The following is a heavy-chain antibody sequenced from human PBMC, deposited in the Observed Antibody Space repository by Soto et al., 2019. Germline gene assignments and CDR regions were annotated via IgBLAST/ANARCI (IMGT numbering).Heavy chain of an antibody. Sequence: QAQLVQSGAEVKKPGASVKVSCKASGYTFYSHSISWVRQAPGQGLEWMGRISSDNGNTRYAQKFRGRVTMTTDTSTSTVYMELTNLTSYDTAVYYFARFIQHDYYSGMHVWAQVTTVTVSS. J-gene: IGHJ6*02. CDR2: ISSDNGNT. V-gene: IGHV1-18*01. D-gene: IGHD1-1*01. CDR1: GYTFYSHS. CDR3: ARFIQHDYYSGMHV.